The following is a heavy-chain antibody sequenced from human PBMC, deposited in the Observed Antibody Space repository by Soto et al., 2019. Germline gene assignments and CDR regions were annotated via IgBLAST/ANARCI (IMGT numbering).Heavy chain of an antibody. CDR2: IWYDGSSK. V-gene: IGHV3-33*01. D-gene: IGHD2-8*01. J-gene: IGHJ6*02. CDR3: AREVYGATDYYYNYGMDV. CDR1: GFTFSSYA. Sequence: GGSLRLSCAASGFTFSSYAMHWVRQAPGKGLEWVAVIWYDGSSKYYADSVKGRFTISRDNSKNTLYLQMNSLRAEDTAVYYCAREVYGATDYYYNYGMDVWGQGTTVTVSS.